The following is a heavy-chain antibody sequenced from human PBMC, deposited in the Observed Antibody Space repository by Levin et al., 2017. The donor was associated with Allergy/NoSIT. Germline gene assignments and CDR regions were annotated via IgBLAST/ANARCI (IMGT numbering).Heavy chain of an antibody. V-gene: IGHV1-69*13. CDR3: ATPLRGGSGYWRDYYYYMDV. CDR2: IIPIFGTA. J-gene: IGHJ6*03. D-gene: IGHD3-3*01. CDR1: GGTFSSYA. Sequence: SVKVSCKASGGTFSSYAISWVRQAPGQGLEWMGGIIPIFGTANYAQKFQGRVTITADESTSTAYMELSSLRSEDTAVYYCATPLRGGSGYWRDYYYYMDVWGKGTTVTVSS.